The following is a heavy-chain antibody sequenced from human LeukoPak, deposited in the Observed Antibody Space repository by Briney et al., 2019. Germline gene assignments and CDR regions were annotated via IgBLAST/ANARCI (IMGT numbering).Heavy chain of an antibody. CDR2: ISGSSSSI. Sequence: GRSLRLSCAASGFNFFTYGMHWVRQAPGKGLEWVSSISGSSSSIYYADSVKGRFTISRDNAKNSLYLQMNSLRADDTAVYYCATPPSTVPKGKFDYWGQGTLVTVSS. CDR1: GFNFFTYG. D-gene: IGHD4-17*01. J-gene: IGHJ4*02. CDR3: ATPPSTVPKGKFDY. V-gene: IGHV3-21*06.